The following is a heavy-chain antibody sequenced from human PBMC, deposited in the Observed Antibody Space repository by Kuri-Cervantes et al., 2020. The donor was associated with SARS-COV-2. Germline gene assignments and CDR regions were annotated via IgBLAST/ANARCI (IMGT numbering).Heavy chain of an antibody. J-gene: IGHJ5*02. D-gene: IGHD3-22*01. V-gene: IGHV3-30*02. Sequence: GESLKISCATSGFTFSSYGMHWVRQAPGKGLEWVTFIRYDGSNQYYGDSVKGRFTISRDSSKNTLYLQMNSLRAEDTAVYYCAKAGPYYYDSSGYPIDRWGQGTLVTVSS. CDR1: GFTFSSYG. CDR3: AKAGPYYYDSSGYPIDR. CDR2: IRYDGSNQ.